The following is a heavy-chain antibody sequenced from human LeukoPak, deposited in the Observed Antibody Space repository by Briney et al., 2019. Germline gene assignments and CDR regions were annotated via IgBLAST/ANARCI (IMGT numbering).Heavy chain of an antibody. V-gene: IGHV3-48*01. CDR3: ARGSRPYSGGYYYFDY. D-gene: IGHD3-22*01. CDR2: ISNSRSVT. CDR1: GFTFSSYT. J-gene: IGHJ4*02. Sequence: GGSLRLSCAASGFTFSSYTMNWVRQAPGKGLEWVSYISNSRSVTYYADSVKGRFTISRDNAKNSLFLQMNSLSPEDTAVYYCARGSRPYSGGYYYFDYWGQGTLVTVSS.